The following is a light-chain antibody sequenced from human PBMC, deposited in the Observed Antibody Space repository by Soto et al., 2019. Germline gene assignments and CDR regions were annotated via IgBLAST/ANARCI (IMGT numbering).Light chain of an antibody. CDR3: QQYNNWRT. V-gene: IGKV3-15*01. CDR1: QSLIDN. CDR2: DAS. J-gene: IGKJ1*01. Sequence: EIVMTQSPGTLSVSPGGRAILSCRASQSLIDNLAWYQQRPGQTPRLLIYDASTRATGIPGRFSGSGSGTEFTLTISSLQSEDSAVYYCQQYNNWRTFGQGTKVDIK.